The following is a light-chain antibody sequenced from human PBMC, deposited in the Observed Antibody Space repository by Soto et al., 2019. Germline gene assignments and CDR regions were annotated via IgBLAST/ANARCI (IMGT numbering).Light chain of an antibody. Sequence: QSALTQPASVSGSAGQSITISCTGTSSDVGGYNFVSWYQQHPGKAPKLMIYDVSNRPSGVSNRFSGSKSGNTASLTISGLQAEDEADYYCSSYTNSGTLVVFGGVTKLTVL. V-gene: IGLV2-14*01. CDR2: DVS. CDR3: SSYTNSGTLVV. CDR1: SSDVGGYNF. J-gene: IGLJ2*01.